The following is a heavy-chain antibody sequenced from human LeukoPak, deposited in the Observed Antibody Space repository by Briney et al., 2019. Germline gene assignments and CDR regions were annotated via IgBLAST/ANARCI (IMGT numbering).Heavy chain of an antibody. D-gene: IGHD4-11*01. CDR1: GSTFNHYG. Sequence: GRSLRLSCAATGSTFNHYGMHWVRQAPGKGLEWVAVIWSDGTNTYYTDSVKGRFTISRVDSEKTVYLQMKSLRPEDTVVYYCARDAQRGFDYSNSLQYWGQGTPVTVST. J-gene: IGHJ4*02. V-gene: IGHV3-33*01. CDR2: IWSDGTNT. CDR3: ARDAQRGFDYSNSLQY.